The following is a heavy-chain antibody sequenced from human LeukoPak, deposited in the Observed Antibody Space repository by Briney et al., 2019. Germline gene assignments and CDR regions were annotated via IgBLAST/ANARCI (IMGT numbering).Heavy chain of an antibody. V-gene: IGHV4-59*08. J-gene: IGHJ2*01. CDR2: IYYSGST. D-gene: IGHD4-17*01. Sequence: PSETLSLTCTVSGGSISSYYWSWIRQPPGKGLEWIGYIYYSGSTNYNPSLKSRVTISVDTSKNQFSLKLSSVTAADTAVYYCARSSPRDYGDYAPYWYFDLWGRGTLVTVSS. CDR3: ARSSPRDYGDYAPYWYFDL. CDR1: GGSISSYY.